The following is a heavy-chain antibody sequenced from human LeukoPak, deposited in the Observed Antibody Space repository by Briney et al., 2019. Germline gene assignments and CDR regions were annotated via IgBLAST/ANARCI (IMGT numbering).Heavy chain of an antibody. Sequence: GASVKVSCKASGYTFSSYGISWVRQAPGQGLEWMGWISAYNGNTNYAQKLQGRITMATDTSTSTAYMELRSLRSDDTAVYFCARDIIVGNHPDNHYYYYMDVWGKGTTVTVSS. V-gene: IGHV1-18*04. D-gene: IGHD3-22*01. J-gene: IGHJ6*03. CDR2: ISAYNGNT. CDR3: ARDIIVGNHPDNHYYYYMDV. CDR1: GYTFSSYG.